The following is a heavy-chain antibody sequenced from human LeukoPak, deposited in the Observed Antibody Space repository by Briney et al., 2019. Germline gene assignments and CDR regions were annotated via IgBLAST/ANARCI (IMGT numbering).Heavy chain of an antibody. J-gene: IGHJ4*02. CDR2: IDSDGSTT. D-gene: IGHD3-22*01. V-gene: IGHV3-74*01. CDR1: GFTFSNYW. CDR3: AGISYDSRAYYDY. Sequence: GGSLRLSCAASGFTFSNYWMHWVRQAPGKGLVWVSRIDSDGSTTTYADSVKGRFTISRDNAKNTLYLQMNSLRADDTAVYYCAGISYDSRAYYDYWGQGTLVTVPS.